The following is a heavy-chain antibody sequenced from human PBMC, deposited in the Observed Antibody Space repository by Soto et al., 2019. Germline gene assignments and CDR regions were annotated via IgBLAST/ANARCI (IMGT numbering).Heavy chain of an antibody. D-gene: IGHD6-13*01. CDR2: INPNSGGT. Sequence: ASVKVSCKASGYTFTGYYMHWVRQAAGQGLEWMGWINPNSGGTNYAQKFQGWVTMTRDTSISTAYMELSRLRSDDTAVYYCARGVSGIAAYYYYYGMDVWGQGTTVTVS. J-gene: IGHJ6*02. CDR3: ARGVSGIAAYYYYYGMDV. CDR1: GYTFTGYY. V-gene: IGHV1-2*04.